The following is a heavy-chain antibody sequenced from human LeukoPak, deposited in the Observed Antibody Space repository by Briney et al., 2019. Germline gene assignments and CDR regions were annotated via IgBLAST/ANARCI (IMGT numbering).Heavy chain of an antibody. V-gene: IGHV3-48*03. D-gene: IGHD6-19*01. Sequence: QSGGSLRLSCAASGFTFTNYDMNWVRQAPGKGLEWVSYISSSGKTIYYTDSVKGRFTISRDNAKNSLYLQMNSLRAEDTAVYYCAKDPIAVAGNNYYRMDVWGQGTTVTVSS. CDR3: AKDPIAVAGNNYYRMDV. CDR2: ISSSGKTI. CDR1: GFTFTNYD. J-gene: IGHJ6*02.